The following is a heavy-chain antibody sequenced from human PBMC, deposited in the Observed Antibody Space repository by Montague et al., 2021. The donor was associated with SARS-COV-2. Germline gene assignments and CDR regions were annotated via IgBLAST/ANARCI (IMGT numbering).Heavy chain of an antibody. D-gene: IGHD2/OR15-2a*01. CDR2: TSHDDYT. CDR1: GASISSYY. V-gene: IGHV4-59*12. Sequence: SETLSLTCTVSGASISSYYWTWIRQPPGKGLEWTTYTSHDDYTTYNPSLKSRVTMSIDGSKGLLSLTMTSVTAADTAVYYCARGGSKYGADAFDLWGQGTMVIVSA. J-gene: IGHJ3*01. CDR3: ARGGSKYGADAFDL.